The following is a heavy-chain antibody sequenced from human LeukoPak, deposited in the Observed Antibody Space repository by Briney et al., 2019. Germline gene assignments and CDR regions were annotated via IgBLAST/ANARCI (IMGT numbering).Heavy chain of an antibody. D-gene: IGHD6-19*01. CDR1: GYTFTGYY. V-gene: IGHV1-2*02. J-gene: IGHJ5*02. Sequence: ASVRVSCKASGYTFTGYYMHWVRQAPGQGLEWMGWINPNSGGTNYAQKFQGRVTMTRDTSISTAYMELSRLRSDDTAVYYCARDLGSSGWDNWFDPWGQGTLVTVSS. CDR2: INPNSGGT. CDR3: ARDLGSSGWDNWFDP.